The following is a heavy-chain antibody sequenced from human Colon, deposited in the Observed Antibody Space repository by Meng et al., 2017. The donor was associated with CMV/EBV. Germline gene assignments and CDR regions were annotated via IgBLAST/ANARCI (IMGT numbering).Heavy chain of an antibody. Sequence: GSLRLSCTVSNGSTSSYWWSWIRQPSGKGLEWIGHIYHSGSTSYNPSLKSRVTISLDTSKNELSLRLSSVTAADTAVYYCAREMTAIWNWLDSWGQGTLVTVSS. D-gene: IGHD2-21*02. V-gene: IGHV4-59*01. CDR2: IYHSGST. CDR1: NGSTSSYW. J-gene: IGHJ5*01. CDR3: AREMTAIWNWLDS.